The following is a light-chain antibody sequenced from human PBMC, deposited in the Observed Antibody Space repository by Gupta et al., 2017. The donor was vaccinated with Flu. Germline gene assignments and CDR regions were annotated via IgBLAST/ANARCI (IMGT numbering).Light chain of an antibody. CDR2: EVS. J-gene: IGLJ1*01. CDR3: SSYAGSNNLV. CDR1: SSDVGGYNY. Sequence: QSALPQPPSPPGSPGQSVTSSCPGPSSDVGGYNYVSWYQQHPGKAPKLMIYEVSKRPSGVPDRFSGSKSGNTASLTVSGLQAEDEADYYCSSYAGSNNLVFGTGTKVTVL. V-gene: IGLV2-8*01.